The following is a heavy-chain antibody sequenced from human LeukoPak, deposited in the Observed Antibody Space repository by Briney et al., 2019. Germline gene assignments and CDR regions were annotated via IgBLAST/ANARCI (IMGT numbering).Heavy chain of an antibody. J-gene: IGHJ5*02. CDR3: ARCGRTSITIFGVAWFDP. D-gene: IGHD3-3*01. V-gene: IGHV3-48*01. Sequence: GGSLRLSCAASGFTFSSYSMNWVRQAPGKGLEWVSYISSSSSTIYYADSVKGRFTISRDNAKNSLYLQMNSLRAEDTAVYYCARCGRTSITIFGVAWFDPWGQGTLVTVSS. CDR2: ISSSSSTI. CDR1: GFTFSSYS.